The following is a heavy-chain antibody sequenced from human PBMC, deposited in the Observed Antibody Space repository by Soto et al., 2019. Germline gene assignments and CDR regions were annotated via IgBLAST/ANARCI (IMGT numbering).Heavy chain of an antibody. CDR1: GGSISSSSYY. CDR3: ARRSIAAPGAYYFDY. Sequence: SETLSLTCTVSGGSISSSSYYWGWIRQPPGKGLEWIGSIYYSGSTYYNPSLKSRVTISVDTSKNQFSLKLSSVTAADTAVYYCARRSIAAPGAYYFDYWGQGTLVTVYS. V-gene: IGHV4-39*01. D-gene: IGHD6-6*01. CDR2: IYYSGST. J-gene: IGHJ4*02.